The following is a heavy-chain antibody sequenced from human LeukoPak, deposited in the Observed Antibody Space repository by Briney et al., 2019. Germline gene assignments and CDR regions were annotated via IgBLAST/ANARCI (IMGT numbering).Heavy chain of an antibody. J-gene: IGHJ4*02. CDR2: IKSKTDGGKT. CDR3: LPKKMATIGY. D-gene: IGHD5-24*01. Sequence: PGGSLRLSCAASGFTFSNAWMSWVRQAPGKGLQWVARIKSKTDGGKTDYAAPGKGRFTISRDDSKNTLYLQMNSLKTEDTAVYYCLPKKMATIGYWGQGTLVTVSS. CDR1: GFTFSNAW. V-gene: IGHV3-15*01.